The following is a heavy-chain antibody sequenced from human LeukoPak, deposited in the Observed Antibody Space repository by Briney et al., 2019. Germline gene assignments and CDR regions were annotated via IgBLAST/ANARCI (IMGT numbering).Heavy chain of an antibody. CDR3: ARDLWVGYCSSTSCLRNWYFDL. V-gene: IGHV3-7*01. Sequence: GGSLRLSCAASGFSFSLYWMNWVRQAPGKGLEWVANIKQDGSEKYYVDSVKGRFTISRDNAKNSLHLQMNSLRAEDTAVYYCARDLWVGYCSSTSCLRNWYFDLWGRGTLVTVSS. D-gene: IGHD2-2*01. J-gene: IGHJ2*01. CDR2: IKQDGSEK. CDR1: GFSFSLYW.